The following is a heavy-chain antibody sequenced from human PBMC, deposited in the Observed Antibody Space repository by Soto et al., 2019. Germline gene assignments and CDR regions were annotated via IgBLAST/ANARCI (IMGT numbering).Heavy chain of an antibody. CDR2: IYNSGST. J-gene: IGHJ4*01. CDR3: EKMVGATLVDY. CDR1: GASIITRSDAW. D-gene: IGHD1-26*01. V-gene: IGHV4-4*02. Sequence: QVQLQESGPGLVKPSGTLSLTCTVSGASIITRSDAWWSWVRQPPGKGLEWIGAIYNSGSTNYNPALKSRVTVSVDTSKNQFSLRLGSVSAADTAVYYWEKMVGATLVDYWGQGTLVTVSS.